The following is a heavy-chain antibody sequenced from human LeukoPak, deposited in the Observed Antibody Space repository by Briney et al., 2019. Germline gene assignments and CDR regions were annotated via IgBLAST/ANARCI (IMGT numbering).Heavy chain of an antibody. CDR2: IRYDGNNK. Sequence: PGGSLRLSCAASGFTFSSYGMHWVRQAPGKGLEWVAFIRYDGNNKYYADSVKGRFTISRDNSKNTLYLQMNSLRADDTAVYYCARGPPDSGYYFRDDAFDIWGQGTMATVSS. CDR1: GFTFSSYG. J-gene: IGHJ3*02. CDR3: ARGPPDSGYYFRDDAFDI. D-gene: IGHD3-22*01. V-gene: IGHV3-30*02.